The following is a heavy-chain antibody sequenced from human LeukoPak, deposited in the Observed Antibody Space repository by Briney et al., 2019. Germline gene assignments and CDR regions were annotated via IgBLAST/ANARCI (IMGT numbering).Heavy chain of an antibody. V-gene: IGHV3-48*04. Sequence: GGSLRLSCAASGFTFSSYSMNWVRQAPGKGLEWVSYISSSGSTIYYADSVKGRFTISRDNAKNSLYLQMNSLRAEDTAVYYCARETPGYSYAYYYYYYMDVWGKGTTVTISS. CDR1: GFTFSSYS. CDR2: ISSSGSTI. J-gene: IGHJ6*03. CDR3: ARETPGYSYAYYYYYYMDV. D-gene: IGHD5-18*01.